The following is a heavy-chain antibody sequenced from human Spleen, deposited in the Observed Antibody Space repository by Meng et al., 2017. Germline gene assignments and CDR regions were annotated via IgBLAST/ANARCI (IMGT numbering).Heavy chain of an antibody. J-gene: IGHJ4*02. CDR1: GGAVIDYY. D-gene: IGHD4-11*01. CDR3: ARGPTTMAHDFDY. CDR2: IKQSGSP. V-gene: IGHV4-34*01. Sequence: FRLPGTFSGSFLVPGGAVIDYYREWIRKPPGKGLEWYGKIKQSGSPTYSRSLESRATISVDTAQNNLSLKLSSVTAADSSVYYCARGPTTMAHDFDYWGQGTLVTVSS.